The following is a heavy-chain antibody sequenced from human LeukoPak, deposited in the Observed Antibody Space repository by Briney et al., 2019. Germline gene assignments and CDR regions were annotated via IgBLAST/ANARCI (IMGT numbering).Heavy chain of an antibody. J-gene: IGHJ4*02. CDR2: ISSSSSYI. CDR1: GFTFSSYS. CDR3: ARGRYSSSWGDFDY. D-gene: IGHD6-13*01. V-gene: IGHV3-21*01. Sequence: GGSLRLSCAASGFTFSSYSMNWVCQAPGKGLEWVSSISSSSSYIYYADSVKGRFTISRDNAKNSLYLQMNSLRAEDTAVYYCARGRYSSSWGDFDYWGQGTLVTVSS.